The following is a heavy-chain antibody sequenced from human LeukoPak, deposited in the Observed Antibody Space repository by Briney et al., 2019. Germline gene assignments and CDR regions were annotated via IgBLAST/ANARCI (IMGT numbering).Heavy chain of an antibody. Sequence: GGSLRLSCAASGFTFDDYAMHWVRQAPGKGLEWVSGISWNSGSIGYADSVKGRFTISRDNAKNSLYLQMNSLRAEDTALYYCAKVAVAATGGYYFDYWGQGTLVTVSS. D-gene: IGHD6-19*01. CDR3: AKVAVAATGGYYFDY. J-gene: IGHJ4*02. CDR1: GFTFDDYA. CDR2: ISWNSGSI. V-gene: IGHV3-9*01.